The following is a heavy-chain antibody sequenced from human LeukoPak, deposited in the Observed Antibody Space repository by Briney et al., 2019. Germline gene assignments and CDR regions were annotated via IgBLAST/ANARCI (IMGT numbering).Heavy chain of an antibody. Sequence: GASVKVSCKASGYTFTSYDINWVRQATGQGLEWMGWMNPNSGNTGYAQKFQGRVTMTEDTSTDTAYMELSSLRSEDTAVYYCATSHGSHRQWELLLTNADAFDIWGQGTIVTVSS. CDR2: MNPNSGNT. V-gene: IGHV1-8*02. J-gene: IGHJ3*02. CDR1: GYTFTSYD. CDR3: ATSHGSHRQWELLLTNADAFDI. D-gene: IGHD1-26*01.